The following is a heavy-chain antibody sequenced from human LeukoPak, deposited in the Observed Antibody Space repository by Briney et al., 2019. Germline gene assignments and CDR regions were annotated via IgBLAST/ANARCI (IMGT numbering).Heavy chain of an antibody. CDR1: GYTFTSYY. D-gene: IGHD1-26*01. CDR2: INPSGGST. CDR3: ASFTRAPSGSYPTGYYFDY. J-gene: IGHJ4*02. V-gene: IGHV1-46*01. Sequence: ASVRVSCKASGYTFTSYYMHWVRQAPGQGLEWMGIINPSGGSTNYAQKLQGGVTMTTDTSTSTAYMELRSLRSDDTAVYYCASFTRAPSGSYPTGYYFDYWGQGTLVTVSS.